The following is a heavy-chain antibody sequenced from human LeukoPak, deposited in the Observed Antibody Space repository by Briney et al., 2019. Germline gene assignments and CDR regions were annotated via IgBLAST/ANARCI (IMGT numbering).Heavy chain of an antibody. Sequence: PGGSLRLSCAASGFTFSTYAMSWVRQVPGEGLEWVSPISGSAVSTNHADSVKGRFTISRDNSKNTLYLQMKSLRAEDTAVYYCARSATLGPTAADHGYWGQGTLVSVSS. J-gene: IGHJ4*02. CDR3: ARSATLGPTAADHGY. CDR1: GFTFSTYA. V-gene: IGHV3-23*01. CDR2: ISGSAVST. D-gene: IGHD1-1*01.